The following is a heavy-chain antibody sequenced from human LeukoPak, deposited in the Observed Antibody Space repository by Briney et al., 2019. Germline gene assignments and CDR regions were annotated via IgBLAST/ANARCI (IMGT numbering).Heavy chain of an antibody. CDR3: AKGSGSGWYGWFAP. CDR2: IDASCGAT. J-gene: IGHJ5*02. V-gene: IGHV3-23*01. CDR1: GFTFSNYA. Sequence: GGSLRLSCAASGFTFSNYAMYWVRQAAGKGLEWVSSIDASCGATYYADSVKGRFTISRDNSKNTFYLQMNSLRAEDTAVYSCAKGSGSGWYGWFAPWGQGTRVTVSS. D-gene: IGHD6-19*01.